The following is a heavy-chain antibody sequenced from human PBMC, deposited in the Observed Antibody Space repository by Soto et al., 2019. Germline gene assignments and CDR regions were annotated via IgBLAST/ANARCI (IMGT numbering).Heavy chain of an antibody. CDR1: GFTFTGYA. D-gene: IGHD2-21*02. CDR2: ISYDGNTK. CDR3: AREGGGFEVVTAGLVY. Sequence: QAPVVESGGGVVQPGRSLRLSCAASGFTFTGYAMHWVRQAPGKGLEWVALISYDGNTKFYAESVKGRFTISKDNSQSPVYLQLNSLRPDDTGIYYCAREGGGFEVVTAGLVYWGQGTRVTVSS. J-gene: IGHJ4*02. V-gene: IGHV3-30-3*01.